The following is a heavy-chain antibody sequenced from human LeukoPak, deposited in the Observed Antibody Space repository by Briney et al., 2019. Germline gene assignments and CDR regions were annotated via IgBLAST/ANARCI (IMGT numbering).Heavy chain of an antibody. D-gene: IGHD1-26*01. V-gene: IGHV3-23*01. CDR2: ISGGGTST. CDR3: AKRAPGSGSFIYMDV. Sequence: GGTLRLSCAASGFTFSNYAMSWVRQAPGKGLERVSLISGGGTSTYYADSVKGRFTISRDNSKNTLYLQMNSLRAEDTAVYYCAKRAPGSGSFIYMDVWGKGTTVTISS. J-gene: IGHJ6*03. CDR1: GFTFSNYA.